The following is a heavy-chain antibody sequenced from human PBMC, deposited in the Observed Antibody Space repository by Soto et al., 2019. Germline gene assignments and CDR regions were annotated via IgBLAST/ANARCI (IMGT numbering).Heavy chain of an antibody. Sequence: VGSLRLSCVASGFTFRAYSMSWVRQAPGQGLEWVSSITSSSTYIYYTRSVEGRFTISRDDAKNSLHLQMNSLRAEDTAVYYCARDLLEGYGHARQPDYWGQGTLVTV. CDR2: ITSSSTYI. CDR1: GFTFRAYS. J-gene: IGHJ4*02. V-gene: IGHV3-21*06. CDR3: ARDLLEGYGHARQPDY. D-gene: IGHD5-18*01.